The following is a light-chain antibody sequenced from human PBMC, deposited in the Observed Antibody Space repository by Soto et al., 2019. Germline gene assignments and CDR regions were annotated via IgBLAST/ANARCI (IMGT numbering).Light chain of an antibody. CDR3: LSYYGSYSYV. CDR2: DVS. Sequence: QSALTQPRSVSGSPGQSVAISCTGTSSDVGGYNYVSWYQQNPGKAPKPMIYDVSKRPSGVPDRFSGSKSGNTASLTISGLQPEDEADYYCLSYYGSYSYVFGTGTKLTVL. V-gene: IGLV2-11*01. J-gene: IGLJ1*01. CDR1: SSDVGGYNY.